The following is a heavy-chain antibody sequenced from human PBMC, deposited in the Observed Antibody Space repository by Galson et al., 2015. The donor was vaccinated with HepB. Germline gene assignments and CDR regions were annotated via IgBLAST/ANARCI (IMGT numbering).Heavy chain of an antibody. CDR2: IKQDGSEK. D-gene: IGHD3-22*01. V-gene: IGHV3-7*04. CDR1: GFTFSSYW. Sequence: SLRLSCAASGFTFSSYWMSWVRQAPGKGLEWVANIKQDGSEKYYVDSVKGRFTISKDNAKNSLYLQMNSLRAEDTAVYYCARGYYYDSSGYYSDDAFDIWGQGTMVTVSS. CDR3: ARGYYYDSSGYYSDDAFDI. J-gene: IGHJ3*02.